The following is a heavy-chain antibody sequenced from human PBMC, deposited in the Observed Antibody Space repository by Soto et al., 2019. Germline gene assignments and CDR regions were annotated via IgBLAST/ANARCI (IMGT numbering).Heavy chain of an antibody. CDR1: GFSCSNYN. CDR2: ITDSSDTV. CDR3: ARDFGHGYYLDY. J-gene: IGHJ4*02. Sequence: QPGGALRLSCVASGFSCSNYNRNWVRQAPGKGLECVSYITDSSDTVHYADSVRGRFTISRDNAESSLYLQMNSLRDEDTAVYFCARDFGHGYYLDYWGQGTLVTVYS. D-gene: IGHD3-3*01. V-gene: IGHV3-48*02.